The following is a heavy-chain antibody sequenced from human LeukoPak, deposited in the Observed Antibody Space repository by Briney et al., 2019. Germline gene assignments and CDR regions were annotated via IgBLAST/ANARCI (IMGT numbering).Heavy chain of an antibody. Sequence: PSETLSLTCTVSGGSISSYYWSWIRQPPGKGLEWIGYIYTSGSTNYNPSLKRRVTISVDTSKNQFSLKLSSVTAADTAVYYCARLTTVTTGFDYWGQGTLVTVSS. CDR3: ARLTTVTTGFDY. V-gene: IGHV4-4*09. D-gene: IGHD4-17*01. CDR2: IYTSGST. CDR1: GGSISSYY. J-gene: IGHJ4*02.